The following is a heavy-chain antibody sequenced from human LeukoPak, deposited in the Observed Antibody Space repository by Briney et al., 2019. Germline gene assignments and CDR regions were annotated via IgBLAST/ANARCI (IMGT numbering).Heavy chain of an antibody. V-gene: IGHV1-69*13. CDR2: IIPIFGTA. D-gene: IGHD5-18*01. CDR1: GYTFTGYY. CDR3: ARAGGIQLRLLFY. J-gene: IGHJ4*02. Sequence: SVKVSCKASGYTFTGYYMHWVRQAPGQGLEWMGGIIPIFGTANYAQKFQGRVTITADESTSTAYMELSSLRSEDTAVYYCARAGGIQLRLLFYWGQGTLVTVSS.